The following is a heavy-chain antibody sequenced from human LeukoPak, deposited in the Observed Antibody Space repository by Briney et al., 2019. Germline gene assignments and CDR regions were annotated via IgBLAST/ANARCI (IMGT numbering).Heavy chain of an antibody. CDR3: ARDAVPAAIGWFDP. CDR1: GYTFTSYG. V-gene: IGHV1-18*01. Sequence: ASVKVSCKASGYTFTSYGISWVRQAPGQGLEWMGWISAYNGNTNYAQKLQGRVTMTTDTSTSTAFMELRSLRSDDTAVYYCARDAVPAAIGWFDPWGQGTLVTVSS. D-gene: IGHD2-2*01. J-gene: IGHJ5*02. CDR2: ISAYNGNT.